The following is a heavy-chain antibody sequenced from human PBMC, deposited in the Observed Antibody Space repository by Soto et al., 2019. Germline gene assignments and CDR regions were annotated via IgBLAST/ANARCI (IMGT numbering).Heavy chain of an antibody. CDR3: AKDSTWELPEPIDY. V-gene: IGHV3-23*01. D-gene: IGHD1-26*01. J-gene: IGHJ4*02. CDR2: ISGSGGST. CDR1: GFTFSSYA. Sequence: GGSLSLSCAASGFTFSSYAMSWVRQAPGKGLEWVSAISGSGGSTYYADSVKGRFTISRDNSKNTLYLQMNSLRAEDTAVYYCAKDSTWELPEPIDYWGQGTLVTVSS.